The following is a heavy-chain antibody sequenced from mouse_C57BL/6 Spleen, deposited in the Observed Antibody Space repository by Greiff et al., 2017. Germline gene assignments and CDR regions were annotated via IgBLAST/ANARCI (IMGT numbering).Heavy chain of an antibody. CDR3: ARSSYYGSSYRAMDY. J-gene: IGHJ4*01. CDR1: GYTFTSYW. D-gene: IGHD1-1*01. V-gene: IGHV1-50*01. CDR2: IDPSDSYT. Sequence: QVQLQQPGAELVKPGASVKLSCKASGYTFTSYWMQWVKQRPGQGLEWIGEIDPSDSYTNYNQKFKGKATLTVDTSSSTAYMQLSSLTSEDSAVYYCARSSYYGSSYRAMDYWGQGTSVTVSS.